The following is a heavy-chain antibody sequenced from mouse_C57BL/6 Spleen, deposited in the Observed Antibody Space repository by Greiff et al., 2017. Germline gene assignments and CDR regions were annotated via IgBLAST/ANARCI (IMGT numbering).Heavy chain of an antibody. CDR1: GFNIKDDY. CDR2: IDPENGDT. Sequence: EVQLQQSGAELVRPGASVKLSCTASGFNIKDDYMHWVKQRPEQGLEWIGWIDPENGDTEYASKFQGKATITADTSSNTAYLQLSSLTSEDTAVYYCTKGDYDEDYWGQGTTLTVSS. D-gene: IGHD2-4*01. J-gene: IGHJ2*01. V-gene: IGHV14-4*01. CDR3: TKGDYDEDY.